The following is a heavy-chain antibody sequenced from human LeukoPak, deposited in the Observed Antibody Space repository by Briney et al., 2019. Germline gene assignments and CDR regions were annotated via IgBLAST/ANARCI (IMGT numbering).Heavy chain of an antibody. CDR3: ASRQRGGIEDIVVVPAARSCAFDI. CDR1: GGSISSYY. CDR2: IYYSGST. J-gene: IGHJ3*02. V-gene: IGHV4-59*08. D-gene: IGHD2-2*01. Sequence: SETLSLTCTVSGGSISSYYWSWIRQPPGKGLDWIGYIYYSGSTNYNPSLKSRVTISVDTSKNQFSLKLSSVTAADTAVYYCASRQRGGIEDIVVVPAARSCAFDIWGQGTMVTVSS.